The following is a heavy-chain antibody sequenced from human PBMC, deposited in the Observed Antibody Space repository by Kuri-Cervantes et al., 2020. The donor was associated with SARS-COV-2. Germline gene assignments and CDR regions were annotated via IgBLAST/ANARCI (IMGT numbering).Heavy chain of an antibody. Sequence: SVKVSCKASGYTFTGYYMHWVRQAPGQGLEWMGGIIPIFGTANYAQKFQGRVTITADESTSTAYMELSSLRSEDTAVYYCATAAVAGPGNWFDPWGQGTLVTVSS. V-gene: IGHV1-69*13. CDR1: GYTFTGYY. D-gene: IGHD6-19*01. J-gene: IGHJ5*02. CDR3: ATAAVAGPGNWFDP. CDR2: IIPIFGTA.